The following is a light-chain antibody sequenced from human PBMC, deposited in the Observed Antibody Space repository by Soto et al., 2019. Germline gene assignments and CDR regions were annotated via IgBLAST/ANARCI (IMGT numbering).Light chain of an antibody. CDR1: QSVSSY. Sequence: EMVLTQSPATLSLSPGERATLSCRASQSVSSYLAWYQQKPGQAPRLLIYDASNRATGIPARFSGSGSGTSFTLTISSLEPEDFAVNYWQQRSNWPGTFGQGTKVDIK. V-gene: IGKV3-11*01. J-gene: IGKJ1*01. CDR2: DAS. CDR3: QQRSNWPGT.